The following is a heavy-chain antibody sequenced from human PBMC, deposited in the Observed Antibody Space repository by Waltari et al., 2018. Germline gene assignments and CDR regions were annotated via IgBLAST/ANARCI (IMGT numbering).Heavy chain of an antibody. J-gene: IGHJ5*02. D-gene: IGHD2-2*02. Sequence: QLQLQESGPGLVKPSETLSLTCTVSGGSISSSSYYLGWIRQPPGKGLEWIGSIYYSGSTYYNPSLKSRVTISVDTSKNQFSLKLSSVTAADTAVYYCARDIVVVPAAIGWFDPWGQGTLVTVSS. CDR3: ARDIVVVPAAIGWFDP. CDR1: GGSISSSSYY. V-gene: IGHV4-39*02. CDR2: IYYSGST.